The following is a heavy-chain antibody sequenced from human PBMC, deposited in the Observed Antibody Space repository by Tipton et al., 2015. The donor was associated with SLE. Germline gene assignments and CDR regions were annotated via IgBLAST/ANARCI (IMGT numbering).Heavy chain of an antibody. CDR3: ARDFPLTYYYDSSGYYG. CDR2: IYYSGSI. V-gene: IGHV4-59*11. J-gene: IGHJ4*02. CDR1: GGSISSHY. Sequence: TLSLTCTVSGGSISSHYWSWIRQPPGKGLEWIGYIYYSGSISYNPSLKSRVTISVDTSKNQFSLKLSSVTAADTAVYYCARDFPLTYYYDSSGYYGWGQGTLVTVSS. D-gene: IGHD3-22*01.